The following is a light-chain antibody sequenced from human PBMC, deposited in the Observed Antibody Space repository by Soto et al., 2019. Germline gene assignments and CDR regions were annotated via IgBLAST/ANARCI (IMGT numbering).Light chain of an antibody. CDR3: QQYNSYSRA. Sequence: DIQMTQAPSTLSVSVGDRVTLTCRASQSIGGWLAWYQQKPGKAPKLLIYEASTLQSGVPSRFSGSGSGTEFTLTISSLQPDDFATYYCQQYNSYSRAFGQGTKVDIK. J-gene: IGKJ1*01. CDR1: QSIGGW. V-gene: IGKV1-5*01. CDR2: EAS.